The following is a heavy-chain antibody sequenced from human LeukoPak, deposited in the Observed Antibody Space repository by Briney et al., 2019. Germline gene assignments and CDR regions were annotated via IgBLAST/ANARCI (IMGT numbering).Heavy chain of an antibody. CDR3: ATKAGSGGGYSDY. V-gene: IGHV3-53*05. CDR1: GLTVSTDY. CDR2: IFPSHST. J-gene: IGHJ4*02. Sequence: GGSLRLSCAASGLTVSTDYMSWVRQAPGKGLEWVSVIFPSHSTYYADSVKGRFTIPRDNSKNAVYLQMNSLRPEDTAVYYCATKAGSGGGYSDYWGQGTLVTVSS. D-gene: IGHD3-10*01.